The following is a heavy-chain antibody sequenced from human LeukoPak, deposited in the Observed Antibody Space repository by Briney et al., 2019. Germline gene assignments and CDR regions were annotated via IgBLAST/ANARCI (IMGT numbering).Heavy chain of an antibody. CDR2: INRDGRT. V-gene: IGHV3-74*01. CDR3: AGAPSEIGGYYPEYFRH. J-gene: IGHJ1*01. CDR1: GFTHSPHW. Sequence: GGPLRLSCAASGFTHSPHWMHWLPHSTGKALVWLSRINRDGRTLYADSVKGRHTIYRDNANNALSLQMNSLRPEDTGVYYCAGAPSEIGGYYPEYFRHWGQGTLVTVSS. D-gene: IGHD3-22*01.